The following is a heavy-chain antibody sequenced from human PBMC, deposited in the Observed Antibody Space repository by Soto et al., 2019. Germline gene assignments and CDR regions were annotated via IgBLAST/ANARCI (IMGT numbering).Heavy chain of an antibody. V-gene: IGHV3-49*03. J-gene: IGHJ1*01. CDR3: TRDRRIPGMEVAGSGNFQH. D-gene: IGHD6-19*01. CDR1: GFTFGDYA. CDR2: IRTKTYGGTT. Sequence: EVQLVESGGGLVHPGRSLRLSCTASGFTFGDYAMSWFRQAPGKGLEWIGFIRTKTYGGTTEHAASVKDRFTISRDDYKSIDYLQMNSLKSDDTAVYYCTRDRRIPGMEVAGSGNFQHWGQGTLITVSS.